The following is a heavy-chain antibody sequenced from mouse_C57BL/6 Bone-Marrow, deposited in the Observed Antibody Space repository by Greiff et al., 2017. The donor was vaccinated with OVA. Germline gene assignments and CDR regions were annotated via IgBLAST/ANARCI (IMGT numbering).Heavy chain of an antibody. Sequence: VQLVESGPELVKPGASVKISCKASGYAFSSSWMNWVKQRPGKGLEWIGRIYPGDGDTNYNGKFKGKATLTADKSSSTAYMQLSSLTSEDSAVYFCARTLHYYGSPWFAYWGQGTLVTVSA. CDR1: GYAFSSSW. D-gene: IGHD1-1*01. CDR2: IYPGDGDT. CDR3: ARTLHYYGSPWFAY. V-gene: IGHV1-82*01. J-gene: IGHJ3*01.